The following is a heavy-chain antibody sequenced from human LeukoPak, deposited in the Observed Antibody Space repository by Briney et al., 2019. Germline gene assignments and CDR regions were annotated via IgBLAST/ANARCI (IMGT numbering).Heavy chain of an antibody. D-gene: IGHD2-15*01. CDR1: GGSISSHY. J-gene: IGHJ5*02. Sequence: SETLSLTCTVSGGSISSHYWSWIRQPAGKGLEWIGRIYRTGSTSYNPSLKSRVTISVDTSKNQLSLKLSSVSAADTAVYYCTREGLEDCSGASFYFLFDPWGQGTLVTVSS. V-gene: IGHV4-4*07. CDR2: IYRTGST. CDR3: TREGLEDCSGASFYFLFDP.